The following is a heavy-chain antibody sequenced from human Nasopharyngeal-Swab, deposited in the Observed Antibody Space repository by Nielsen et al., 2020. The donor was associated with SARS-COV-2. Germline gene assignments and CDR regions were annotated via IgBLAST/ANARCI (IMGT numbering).Heavy chain of an antibody. J-gene: IGHJ4*02. V-gene: IGHV3-64*02. CDR3: ARDSGGSYFDY. Sequence: VRQAPGKGLEYVSAISSNGGSTYYADSAKGRFTISRDNSKNTLYLQMGSLRAEDMAVYYCARDSGGSYFDYWGQGTLVTVSS. D-gene: IGHD2-15*01. CDR2: ISSNGGST.